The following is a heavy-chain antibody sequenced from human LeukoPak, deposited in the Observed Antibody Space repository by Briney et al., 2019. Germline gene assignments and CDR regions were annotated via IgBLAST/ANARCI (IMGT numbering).Heavy chain of an antibody. Sequence: GGSLRLSCAVSGIPFNKYGMRWVRQAPGKGLEWVATIWHDGSPKMYADSAKGRFTISRDDSKNMLYLQMNSLSAEDTAEYYCVTHYKWDLLVHAFDFWGQGTRVTVSS. CDR1: GIPFNKYG. D-gene: IGHD1-26*01. J-gene: IGHJ3*01. V-gene: IGHV3-33*01. CDR2: IWHDGSPK. CDR3: VTHYKWDLLVHAFDF.